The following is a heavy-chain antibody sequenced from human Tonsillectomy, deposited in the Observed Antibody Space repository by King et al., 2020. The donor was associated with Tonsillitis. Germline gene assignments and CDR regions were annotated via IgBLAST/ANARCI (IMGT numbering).Heavy chain of an antibody. CDR1: GGSISSGSYY. CDR3: VRGIYPNCFDP. CDR2: IYPSGST. D-gene: IGHD3-16*01. Sequence: VQLQESGPGLVTPSQTLSLTCTVSGGSISSGSYYWNWVRQPAGKGLEWIGRIYPSGSTNSNPSLRGRVTISADTSRNQFSLRLSSVTAADTAIYYCVRGIYPNCFDPWGQGTLVTVSS. J-gene: IGHJ5*02. V-gene: IGHV4-61*02.